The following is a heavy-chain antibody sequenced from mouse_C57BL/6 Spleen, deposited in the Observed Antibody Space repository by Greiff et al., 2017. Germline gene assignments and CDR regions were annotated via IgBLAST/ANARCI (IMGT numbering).Heavy chain of an antibody. CDR1: GYTFTSYW. CDR3: ARSMRGYWYFDV. Sequence: QVQLQQSGAELVMPGASVKLSCKASGYTFTSYWMHWVKQRPGQGLEWIGEIDPSDSYTNYNQKFKGKSTLTVDKSSSTAYMQLSSLTSEDYAVYYCARSMRGYWYFDVWGTGTTVTVSS. J-gene: IGHJ1*03. CDR2: IDPSDSYT. V-gene: IGHV1-69*01.